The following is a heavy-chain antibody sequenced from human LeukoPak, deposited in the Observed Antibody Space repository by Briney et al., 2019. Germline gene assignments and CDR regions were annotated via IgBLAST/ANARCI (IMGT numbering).Heavy chain of an antibody. D-gene: IGHD4-17*01. CDR1: RGTFSSYG. J-gene: IGHJ4*02. CDR3: ARDARRTYGDYERMNY. CDR2: IIPIFGTA. V-gene: IGHV1-69*13. Sequence: SVKVSCKASRGTFSSYGISWVRQAPGQGLEWMGGIIPIFGTANYAQKFQGRVTITADESTSTAYMELRSLRSDDTAVYYCARDARRTYGDYERMNYWGQGTLVTVSS.